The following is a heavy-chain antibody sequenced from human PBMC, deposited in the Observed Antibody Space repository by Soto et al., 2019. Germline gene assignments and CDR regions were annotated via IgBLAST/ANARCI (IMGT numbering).Heavy chain of an antibody. D-gene: IGHD3-10*01. CDR3: TTYPLDGSGSYYSSYYYYGMDV. CDR2: IRSKANSYAT. Sequence: EVQLVESGGGLVQPGGSLKLSCAASGFTFSGSAMHWVRQASGKGLEWVGRIRSKANSYATAYAASVKGRFTISRDDSKKTAYLQMDSLKTEDTAVYYCTTYPLDGSGSYYSSYYYYGMDVWGQGTTVTVSS. V-gene: IGHV3-73*02. J-gene: IGHJ6*02. CDR1: GFTFSGSA.